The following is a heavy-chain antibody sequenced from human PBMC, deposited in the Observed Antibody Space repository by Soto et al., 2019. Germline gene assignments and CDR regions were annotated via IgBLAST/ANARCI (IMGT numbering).Heavy chain of an antibody. J-gene: IGHJ4*02. CDR1: GFTFSDYY. D-gene: IGHD5-12*01. CDR2: ISSSSSYT. CDR3: ARDHHRYSGYDYVDY. V-gene: IGHV3-11*05. Sequence: QVQLVESGGGLVKPGGSLRLSCVASGFTFSDYYMSWIRQAPGKGLEWVSYISSSSSYTNYADSVNGRFTISRDNAKNSLYLQMNSLRAEDTAVYYCARDHHRYSGYDYVDYWGQGTLVTVSS.